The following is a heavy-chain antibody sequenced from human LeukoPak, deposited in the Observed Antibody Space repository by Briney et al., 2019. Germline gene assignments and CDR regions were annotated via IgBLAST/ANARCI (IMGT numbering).Heavy chain of an antibody. J-gene: IGHJ4*02. Sequence: GGSLRLSCAASGFTFGDYAMHWVRQVPGKGLEWVSGISYNSASIDYADSMKGRFNISRDNARNSLDLQMTGLRPEDTALYYCVKGAYWRNLVYYYYLDFWGQGSLVTVSS. CDR2: ISYNSASI. CDR1: GFTFGDYA. CDR3: VKGAYWRNLVYYYYLDF. D-gene: IGHD2-21*01. V-gene: IGHV3-9*01.